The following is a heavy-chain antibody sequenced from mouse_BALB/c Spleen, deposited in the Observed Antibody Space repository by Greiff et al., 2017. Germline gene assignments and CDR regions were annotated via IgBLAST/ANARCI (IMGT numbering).Heavy chain of an antibody. CDR3: ARSHRRGYGDLDV. CDR1: GFNIKDTY. V-gene: IGHV14-3*02. CDR2: IDPANGNT. J-gene: IGHJ1*01. Sequence: VQLQQSGAELVKPGASVKLSCTASGFNIKDTYMHWVKQRPEQGLEWIGRIDPANGNTKYDPKFQGKATITADTSSNTAYLQLSSLTSEDTAVYYCARSHRRGYGDLDVWGAGTTVTVSS.